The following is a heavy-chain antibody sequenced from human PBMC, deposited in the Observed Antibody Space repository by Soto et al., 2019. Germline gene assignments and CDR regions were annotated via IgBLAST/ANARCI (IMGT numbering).Heavy chain of an antibody. CDR1: GFTFSSYS. V-gene: IGHV3-21*01. Sequence: GGSLRLSCAASGFTFSSYSMNWVRQAPGKGLEWVSSISSSSSYIYYADSVKGRFTISRDNAKNSLYLQMNSLRAEDTAVYYCARDPHLRYFDWLLTTKDYYYYYMDVWGKGTTVTVSS. CDR3: ARDPHLRYFDWLLTTKDYYYYYMDV. J-gene: IGHJ6*03. CDR2: ISSSSSYI. D-gene: IGHD3-9*01.